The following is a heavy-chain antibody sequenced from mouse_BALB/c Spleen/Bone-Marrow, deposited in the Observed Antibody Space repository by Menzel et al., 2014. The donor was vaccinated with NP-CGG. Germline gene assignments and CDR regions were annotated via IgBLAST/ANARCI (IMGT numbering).Heavy chain of an antibody. Sequence: QVQLQQSGAELVKPGASVKLPCKASGYTFTSYYLYWVKQRPGQGLEWIGEINPSNGGTNFNQRFESKASQTVDKSSSTAYMQLNSLTSEGSAVYYCTRQSLLSDYYSMDYWGQGTSVTVSS. CDR1: GYTFTSYY. V-gene: IGHV1S81*02. D-gene: IGHD2-10*01. CDR2: INPSNGGT. CDR3: TRQSLLSDYYSMDY. J-gene: IGHJ4*01.